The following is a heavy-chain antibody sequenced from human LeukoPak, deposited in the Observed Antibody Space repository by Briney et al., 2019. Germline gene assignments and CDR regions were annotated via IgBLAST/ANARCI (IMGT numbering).Heavy chain of an antibody. CDR1: GFTFSNYV. J-gene: IGHJ4*02. Sequence: GGSLRLSCAASGFTFSNYVIHWVRQAPGKGLEWVAVTSSDLNVKLYADSVKGRFTISRDNAKNSLYLQMNSLRAEDTAVYYCARGSGWYSYYFDYWGQGTLVTVSS. V-gene: IGHV3-30-3*01. D-gene: IGHD6-19*01. CDR2: TSSDLNVK. CDR3: ARGSGWYSYYFDY.